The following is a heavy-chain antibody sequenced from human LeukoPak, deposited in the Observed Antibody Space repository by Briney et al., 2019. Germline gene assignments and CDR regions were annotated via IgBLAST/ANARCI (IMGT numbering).Heavy chain of an antibody. CDR1: GFTFSNYG. CDR3: AKGEVLGGSYYFGS. V-gene: IGHV3-30*02. CDR2: IRYDGSNK. D-gene: IGHD1-26*01. Sequence: PGGSLRLSCAASGFTFSNYGMHWVRQAPGKGLEWVAFIRYDGSNKYYADSVKGRFTISRDNSKSTLSLQMNSLRAEDTAVYYCAKGEVLGGSYYFGSWGQGTLVTVSS. J-gene: IGHJ4*02.